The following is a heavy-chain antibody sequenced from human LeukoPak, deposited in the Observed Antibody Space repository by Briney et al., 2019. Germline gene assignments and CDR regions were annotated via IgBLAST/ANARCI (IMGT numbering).Heavy chain of an antibody. V-gene: IGHV1-24*01. CDR1: GYTLTELS. D-gene: IGHD6-19*01. CDR3: ATDSSSGWLPAFDY. CDR2: FDPEDGET. J-gene: IGHJ4*02. Sequence: ASVKVSCKVSGYTLTELSMHWVRQAPGKGLEWMGGFDPEDGETIYAQKFQGRVTMTEDTPTDTAYMELSSLRSEDTAVYYCATDSSSGWLPAFDYWGQGTLVTVSS.